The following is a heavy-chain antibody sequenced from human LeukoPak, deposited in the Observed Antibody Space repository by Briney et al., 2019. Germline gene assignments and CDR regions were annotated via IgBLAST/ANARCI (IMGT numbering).Heavy chain of an antibody. CDR3: ARDPFCSSSTGCYFEVWFDP. Sequence: PGGSLRLSCTVSGFKFDDYDVSWVRQFTGGGLVWVSDFTWNGDRTGHADAVRGRFAISRDNTKKSLYLQMSSLRAEDTALYYCARDPFCSSSTGCYFEVWFDPWGPGTLVTVSS. CDR1: GFKFDDYD. D-gene: IGHD2-2*01. CDR2: FTWNGDRT. J-gene: IGHJ5*02. V-gene: IGHV3-20*04.